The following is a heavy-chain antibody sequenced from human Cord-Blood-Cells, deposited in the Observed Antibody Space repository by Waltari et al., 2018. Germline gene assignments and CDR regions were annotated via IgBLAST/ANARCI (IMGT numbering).Heavy chain of an antibody. CDR3: ARGDGLRDY. CDR1: GGSFSGYY. D-gene: IGHD4-17*01. J-gene: IGHJ4*02. V-gene: IGHV4-34*01. Sequence: QVQLQQWGAGLLKPSETLSLTCAVYGGSFSGYYWSWIRQPPGKGLGWIGEINHSGSTNSNPALTSRGTRSVDPSKNQFSLKLSAVTAADTAVYYCARGDGLRDYWGQGTLVTVSS. CDR2: INHSGST.